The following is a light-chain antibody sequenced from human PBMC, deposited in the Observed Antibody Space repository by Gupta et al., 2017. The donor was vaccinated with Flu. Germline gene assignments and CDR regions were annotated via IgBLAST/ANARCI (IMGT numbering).Light chain of an antibody. CDR3: MQGLQTPYS. CDR1: QSLLQSNGYNS. CDR2: LGS. Sequence: DLVMTHSPVSLPVTPGEPASISCRASQSLLQSNGYNSLGWYQKKPGQSPQLLIYLGSIRASGAPSRFSGSGSGKDFMLKSSRVEAEDFGVYCCMQGLQTPYSFGQGTKLQIK. J-gene: IGKJ2*03. V-gene: IGKV2-28*01.